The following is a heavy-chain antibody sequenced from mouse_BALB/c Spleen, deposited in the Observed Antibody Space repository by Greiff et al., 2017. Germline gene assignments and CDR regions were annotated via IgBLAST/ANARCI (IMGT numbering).Heavy chain of an antibody. CDR2: ISSGGSYT. V-gene: IGHV5-6-4*01. Sequence: EVKLVESGGGLVQPGGSLKLSCAASGFTFSSYTMSWVRQTPEKRLEWVATISSGGSYTYYPDSVKGRFTISRDNAKNTLYLQMSSLKSEDTAMYYCTRDGYYPWFAYWGQGTLVTVSA. J-gene: IGHJ3*01. CDR1: GFTFSSYT. CDR3: TRDGYYPWFAY. D-gene: IGHD2-3*01.